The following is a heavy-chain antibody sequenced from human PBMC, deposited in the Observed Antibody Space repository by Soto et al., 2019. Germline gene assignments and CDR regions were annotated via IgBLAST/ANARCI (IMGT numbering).Heavy chain of an antibody. D-gene: IGHD4-17*01. J-gene: IGHJ4*02. CDR1: GFTFSTYS. CDR3: ARDLYSDYSFDY. V-gene: IGHV3-48*01. Sequence: EVQLVESGGGLVQPGGSLRLSCAASGFTFSTYSMNWVRQAPGKGLEWVSYISGSSSTIYYVDSVKGRFTISRDNAKNSLYLQMNSLRAEDTAVYYCARDLYSDYSFDYWGQGTLVTVSS. CDR2: ISGSSSTI.